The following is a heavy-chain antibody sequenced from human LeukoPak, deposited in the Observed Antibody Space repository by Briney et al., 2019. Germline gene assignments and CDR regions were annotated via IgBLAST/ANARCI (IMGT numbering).Heavy chain of an antibody. J-gene: IGHJ4*02. CDR1: GXSFTSYW. D-gene: IGHD3-10*01. CDR2: IYPGDSDT. CDR3: ARVAMVRGVTTTPFDY. Sequence: HGESLKISCEGSGXSFTSYWNGWVRQMPGKGLECMGIIYPGDSDTRYSPSFQGQVTISADKSISTAYLQWSSLKASDTAMYYCARVAMVRGVTTTPFDYWGQGTLVTVSS. V-gene: IGHV5-51*01.